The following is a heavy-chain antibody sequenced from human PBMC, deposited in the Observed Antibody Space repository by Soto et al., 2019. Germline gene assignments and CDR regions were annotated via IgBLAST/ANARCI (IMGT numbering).Heavy chain of an antibody. Sequence: EVQLVESGGGLVKPGGSLRLSCAASGFTFSSYSMNWVRQAPGKGLEWVSSISSSSSYIYYADSVKGRFTISRDNAKNSLYLQMNSLRAEDAAVYYCARDASGYDPDDYWGQGTLVTVS. CDR3: ARDASGYDPDDY. CDR2: ISSSSSYI. CDR1: GFTFSSYS. J-gene: IGHJ4*02. V-gene: IGHV3-21*01. D-gene: IGHD5-12*01.